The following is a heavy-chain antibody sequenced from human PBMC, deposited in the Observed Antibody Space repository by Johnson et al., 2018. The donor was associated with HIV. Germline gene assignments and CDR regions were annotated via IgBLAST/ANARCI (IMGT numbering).Heavy chain of an antibody. V-gene: IGHV3-66*02. CDR2: FFSGGNT. D-gene: IGHD3-22*01. CDR3: SSPWYYDMYAFDI. CDR1: GLTVSSNY. Sequence: VLLVESGGGLVQPGGSLRLSCAASGLTVSSNYMSWVRQAPGKGLERVSVFFSGGNTYYDDSVKWRFSISRDNSQNTVYLQMNSLRPEETAVYYCSSPWYYDMYAFDIWGQGTLVTVSS. J-gene: IGHJ3*02.